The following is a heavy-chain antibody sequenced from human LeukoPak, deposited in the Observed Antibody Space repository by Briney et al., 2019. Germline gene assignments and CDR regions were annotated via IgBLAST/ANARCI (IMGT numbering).Heavy chain of an antibody. J-gene: IGHJ3*02. V-gene: IGHV3-11*01. CDR1: GFPISGYH. CDR2: IYFTGDII. CDR3: ARDDMLERPSFDI. Sequence: GGSLRLSCAASGFPISGYHMSWIRQAPGKGLEWISYIYFTGDIIYYADSVKGRFTISRDNAKNSLYLQMNSLKVEDTAVYYCARDDMLERPSFDIWGQGTVVTVSS. D-gene: IGHD1-1*01.